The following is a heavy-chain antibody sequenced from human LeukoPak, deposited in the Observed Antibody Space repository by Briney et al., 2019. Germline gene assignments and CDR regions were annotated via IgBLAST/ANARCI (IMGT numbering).Heavy chain of an antibody. J-gene: IGHJ6*03. Sequence: GGSLRLSCAASGFTFSNYAIHWVCQAPGKGLEWVAVISHDGRTKYYADSVKGRFTITRDNSRNTLYLEMNSLRAEDTAVYYCARKPLGGSSGYYYYYYMDVWGKGTTVTVSS. D-gene: IGHD3-22*01. CDR2: ISHDGRTK. V-gene: IGHV3-30*04. CDR1: GFTFSNYA. CDR3: ARKPLGGSSGYYYYYYMDV.